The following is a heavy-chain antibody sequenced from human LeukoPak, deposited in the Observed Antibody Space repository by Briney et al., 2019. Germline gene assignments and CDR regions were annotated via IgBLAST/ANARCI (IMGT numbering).Heavy chain of an antibody. Sequence: GASVKVSCKASGYTFTGYYMHWVRQAPGQGLEWMGWINPNSGGTNYAQKFQGRVTMTRDTSISTAYMELSRLRSDDTAMYYCARHPSGNQNDAFDIWGQGTMVTVSS. CDR3: ARHPSGNQNDAFDI. V-gene: IGHV1-2*02. J-gene: IGHJ3*02. D-gene: IGHD1-14*01. CDR1: GYTFTGYY. CDR2: INPNSGGT.